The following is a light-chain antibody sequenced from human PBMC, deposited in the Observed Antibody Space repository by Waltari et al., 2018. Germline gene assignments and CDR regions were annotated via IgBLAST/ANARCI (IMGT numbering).Light chain of an antibody. J-gene: IGLJ3*02. V-gene: IGLV1-40*01. CDR3: QSYDSSLSGRPWV. CDR2: ANR. CDR1: NSNIRAGYD. Sequence: QSVLTQPPSVSGAPGQRVTISCTGSNSNIRAGYDVHWYLQLPGTAPKLLIYANRNRPSGVPDRFSGSKSGTSASLAITGLQPEDEADYYCQSYDSSLSGRPWVFGGGTKLTVL.